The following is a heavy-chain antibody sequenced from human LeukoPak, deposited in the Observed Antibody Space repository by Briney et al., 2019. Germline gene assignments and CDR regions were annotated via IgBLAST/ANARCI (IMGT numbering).Heavy chain of an antibody. CDR2: IYHSGST. CDR3: ARIITMVRGVSHVGAFDI. J-gene: IGHJ3*02. CDR1: GGSISSSNW. D-gene: IGHD3-10*01. V-gene: IGHV4-4*02. Sequence: SGTLSLTCSVSGGSISSSNWWSWVRQPPGKGLEWIGEIYHSGSTNYNPSLKSRVTISVDKSKNQFSLKLSSVTAADTAVYYCARIITMVRGVSHVGAFDIWGQGTMVTVSS.